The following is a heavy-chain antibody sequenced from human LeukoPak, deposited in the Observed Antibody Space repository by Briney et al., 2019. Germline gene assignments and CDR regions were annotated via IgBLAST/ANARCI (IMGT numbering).Heavy chain of an antibody. Sequence: PGGSLRLSCAASGFTFSSYGMHWVRQAPGKGLEWVAFIRYDGSNKYYADSVKGRFTISRDNSKNTLYLQMNSLRAEDTAVYYCASLDYGDYVYFDYWGQGTLVTVSS. CDR3: ASLDYGDYVYFDY. D-gene: IGHD4-17*01. V-gene: IGHV3-30*02. CDR2: IRYDGSNK. CDR1: GFTFSSYG. J-gene: IGHJ4*02.